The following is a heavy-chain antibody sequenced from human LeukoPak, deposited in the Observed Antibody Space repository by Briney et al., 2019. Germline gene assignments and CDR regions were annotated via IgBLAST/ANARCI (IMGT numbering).Heavy chain of an antibody. CDR3: ARDKGVIDAFDX. CDR1: GGSISSGGYY. V-gene: IGHV4-30-2*01. CDR2: IYHSGST. J-gene: IGHJ3*02. D-gene: IGHD3-10*01. Sequence: SQTLSLTCTVSGGSISSGGYYWSWIRQPPGKGLEWIGYIYHSGSTYYNPSLKSRVTISVDRSKNQFSLKLSSVTAADTAVYYCARDKGVIDAFDXXXQGTMVTVSS.